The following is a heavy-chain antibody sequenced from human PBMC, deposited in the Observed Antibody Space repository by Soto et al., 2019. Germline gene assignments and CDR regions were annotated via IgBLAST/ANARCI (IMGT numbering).Heavy chain of an antibody. Sequence: NISSYAMSWVRQAPGKGLEWIGYIYHSGSTYYNPSLKSRVTISVDRSKNQFSLKLSSVTAADTALDYCSRTRDYWGQGTLITVSS. CDR1: NISSYA. J-gene: IGHJ4*02. CDR2: IYHSGST. V-gene: IGHV4-30-2*01. CDR3: SRTRDY.